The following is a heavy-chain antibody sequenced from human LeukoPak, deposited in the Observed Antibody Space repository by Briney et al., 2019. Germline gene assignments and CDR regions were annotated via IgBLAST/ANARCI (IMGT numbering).Heavy chain of an antibody. CDR3: ARLGYGDYPNWFDP. V-gene: IGHV4-4*02. Sequence: SETLSLTCGVSGGSISNTNWWSWVRQPPGQGLEWIGEISLTGLTHYNPSLKSRVTISVDTSKKKFSLKVSSVTVADTAVYYCARLGYGDYPNWFDPWGQGTLVTVSS. J-gene: IGHJ5*02. D-gene: IGHD4-17*01. CDR1: GGSISNTNW. CDR2: ISLTGLT.